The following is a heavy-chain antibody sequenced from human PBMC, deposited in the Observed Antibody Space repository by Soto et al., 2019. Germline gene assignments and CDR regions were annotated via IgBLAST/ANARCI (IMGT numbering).Heavy chain of an antibody. J-gene: IGHJ6*02. CDR3: ARDDTPTATSLYGMDV. CDR1: GGTFSSYA. V-gene: IGHV1-69*01. Sequence: QVQLVQSGAEVKKPGSSVKVSCKASGGTFSSYAISWVRQAPGQGLEWMGGIIPIFGTANYAQKFQGRVTITADESTSTAYMELSSLRSEDTAVYYFARDDTPTATSLYGMDVWGQGTTVTVSS. CDR2: IIPIFGTA. D-gene: IGHD2-15*01.